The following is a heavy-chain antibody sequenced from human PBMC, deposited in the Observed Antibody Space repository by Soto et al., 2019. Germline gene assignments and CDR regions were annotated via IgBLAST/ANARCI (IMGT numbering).Heavy chain of an antibody. CDR2: ISYDGSNK. CDR1: GFTFSSYG. CDR3: AKDRHVDTAGMLDP. D-gene: IGHD5-18*01. Sequence: PGGSLRLSCAASGFTFSSYGMHWVRQAPGKGLEWVAVISYDGSNKYYADSVKGRFTISRDNSKNTLYLQMNSLRAEDTAVYYCAKDRHVDTAGMLDPWGQGT. V-gene: IGHV3-30*18. J-gene: IGHJ5*02.